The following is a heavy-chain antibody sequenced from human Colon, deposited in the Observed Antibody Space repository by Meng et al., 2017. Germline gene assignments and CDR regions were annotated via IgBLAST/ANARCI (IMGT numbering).Heavy chain of an antibody. CDR3: ATGLRHGDWFDP. D-gene: IGHD4-17*01. CDR1: GGSFSGFY. Sequence: QVQIQQGGAGLLKPSETPSLTCAVSGGSFSGFYWSWIRQPPGKGLEWIGEIDHFGISNYNSSLKGRLTMSVDTSKKQISLTLTSVTAADTAVYYCATGLRHGDWFDPWGPGTLVTVSS. CDR2: IDHFGIS. J-gene: IGHJ5*02. V-gene: IGHV4-34*02.